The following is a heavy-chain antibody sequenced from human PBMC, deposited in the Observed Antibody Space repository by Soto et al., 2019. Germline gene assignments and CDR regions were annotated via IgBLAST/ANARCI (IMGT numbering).Heavy chain of an antibody. J-gene: IGHJ4*02. V-gene: IGHV5-51*01. CDR3: ARPNALGYDGGDY. CDR2: IYPGDSDT. CDR1: GYSFNSYW. Sequence: PGESLQISCKGSGYSFNSYWIGWVRQMPGKGLEWMGIIYPGDSDTRYSPSFQGQVTISADKSISTAYLQWSSLKASDTAMYYCARPNALGYDGGDYWGQGTLVTVSS. D-gene: IGHD3-16*01.